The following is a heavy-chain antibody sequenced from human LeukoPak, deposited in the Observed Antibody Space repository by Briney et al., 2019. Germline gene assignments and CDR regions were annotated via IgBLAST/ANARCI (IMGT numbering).Heavy chain of an antibody. CDR2: ISAYNGNT. J-gene: IGHJ4*02. CDR1: GYTFTSYG. V-gene: IGHV1-18*01. Sequence: ASVKVSCKASGYTFTSYGISWVRQAHGQGIEWMGWISAYNGNTNYAQKLQGRVTMTTDTSTSTAYMELRSLRSDDTAVYYCARVAWELLRPPFDYWGQGTLVTVSS. D-gene: IGHD1-26*01. CDR3: ARVAWELLRPPFDY.